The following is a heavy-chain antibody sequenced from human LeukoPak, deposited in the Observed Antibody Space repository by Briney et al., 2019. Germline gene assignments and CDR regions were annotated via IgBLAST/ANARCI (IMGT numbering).Heavy chain of an antibody. CDR1: GGSFSGYY. Sequence: SETLSLTCAVYGGSFSGYYWSWIRQHPGKGLEWIGEINHSGSTNYNPSLKSRVTISVDTSKNQSSLKLSSVTAAGTAVYYCARGKVVRAYYYMDVWGKGTTVTVSS. J-gene: IGHJ6*03. CDR3: ARGKVVRAYYYMDV. D-gene: IGHD2-15*01. V-gene: IGHV4-34*01. CDR2: INHSGST.